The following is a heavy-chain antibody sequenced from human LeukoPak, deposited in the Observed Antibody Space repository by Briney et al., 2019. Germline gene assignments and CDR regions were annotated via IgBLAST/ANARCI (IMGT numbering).Heavy chain of an antibody. CDR2: IQYDGSNK. CDR3: ANGYCTNGVCYPYYYYYMDV. CDR1: GFTFSNYG. V-gene: IGHV3-30*02. Sequence: GGSLRLSCAASGFTFSNYGMHWVRQAPGKGLEWVAFIQYDGSNKYYADSVKGRFSISRDKSKNTLYLQMNSLRAEDTAVYYCANGYCTNGVCYPYYYYYMDVWGKGTTVTVSS. D-gene: IGHD2-8*01. J-gene: IGHJ6*03.